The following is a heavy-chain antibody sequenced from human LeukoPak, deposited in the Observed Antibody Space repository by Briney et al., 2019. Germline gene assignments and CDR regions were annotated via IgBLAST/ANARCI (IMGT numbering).Heavy chain of an antibody. J-gene: IGHJ3*01. D-gene: IGHD1-14*01. CDR2: ISWNSGSI. CDR3: ARDRTSWSDALDV. V-gene: IGHV3-9*01. Sequence: GGSLRLSCAASGFTFDDYAMHWVRQAPGKGLEWVSGISWNSGSIGYADSVKGRFTISRDNSKNILYLQINNLRPEDTAVYYCARDRTSWSDALDVWGLGTLVTVSS. CDR1: GFTFDDYA.